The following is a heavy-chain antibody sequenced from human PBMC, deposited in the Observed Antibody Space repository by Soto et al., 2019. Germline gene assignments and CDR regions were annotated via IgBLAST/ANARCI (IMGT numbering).Heavy chain of an antibody. CDR1: GGDFKNYG. V-gene: IGHV1-69*12. CDR2: IVPVFGSA. J-gene: IGHJ4*02. CDR3: ARELAATGFHF. Sequence: QVQLVQSGAELKKPGSSVKVSCKTSGGDFKNYGISWVRQAPGQGLEWMGGIVPVFGSATYGQIFQERVNITADEGTRTNYMELSGMNPEDTAVYYCARELAATGFHFWGQGSMVIVSS. D-gene: IGHD3-9*01.